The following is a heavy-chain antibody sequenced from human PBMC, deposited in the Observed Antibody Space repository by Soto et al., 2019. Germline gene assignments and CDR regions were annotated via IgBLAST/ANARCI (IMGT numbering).Heavy chain of an antibody. V-gene: IGHV1-18*01. CDR3: ARAPIDFWSGRHDY. CDR2: ISAYNGNT. D-gene: IGHD3-3*01. Sequence: ASVKVSCKASGYTFTSYGISWVRQAPGQGLERMGWISAYNGNTNYAQKLQGRVTMTTDTSTSTAYMELRSLRSDDTAVYYCARAPIDFWSGRHDYWGQGTLVTVSS. J-gene: IGHJ4*02. CDR1: GYTFTSYG.